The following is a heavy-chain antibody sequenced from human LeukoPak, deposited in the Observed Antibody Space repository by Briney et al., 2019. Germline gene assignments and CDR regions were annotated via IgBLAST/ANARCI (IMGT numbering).Heavy chain of an antibody. D-gene: IGHD2-2*01. V-gene: IGHV3-74*01. Sequence: KPGGSLRLSCAASGFTFSIYWVHWVRQAPGKGLVWVSSINSDGSSTSYADSVKGRFTISRDNSKNTLYLQMNSLRAEDTAVYYCAKEDCSSTSCWYFDYWGQGTLVTVSS. J-gene: IGHJ4*02. CDR2: INSDGSST. CDR1: GFTFSIYW. CDR3: AKEDCSSTSCWYFDY.